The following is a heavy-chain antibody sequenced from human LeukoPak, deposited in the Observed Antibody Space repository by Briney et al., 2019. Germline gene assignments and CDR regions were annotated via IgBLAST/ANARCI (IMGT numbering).Heavy chain of an antibody. CDR1: GFTFSSYG. CDR3: AKEDYGDHTGYNWFDP. Sequence: GGSLRLSCAASGFTFSSYGMHWVRQAPGKGLEWVAVIWYDGSNKYYADSVKGRSTISRDNSKNTLYLQMNSLRAEDTAVYYCAKEDYGDHTGYNWFDPWGQGTLVTVSS. V-gene: IGHV3-33*06. J-gene: IGHJ5*02. D-gene: IGHD4-17*01. CDR2: IWYDGSNK.